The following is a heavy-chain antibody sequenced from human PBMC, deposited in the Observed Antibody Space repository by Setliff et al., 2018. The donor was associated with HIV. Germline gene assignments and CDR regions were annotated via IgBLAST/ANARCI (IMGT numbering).Heavy chain of an antibody. Sequence: SLRLSCAASGFTFSSYSMNWVRQAPGKGLEWVSSISSSSSYIYYADSVKGRFTISRDNSKNTLYLQMNSLRAEDTAVYYCARVGGGDYSNYFYYYYYGMDVWGQGTTVTVSS. V-gene: IGHV3-21*01. J-gene: IGHJ6*02. CDR3: ARVGGGDYSNYFYYYYYGMDV. D-gene: IGHD4-4*01. CDR1: GFTFSSYS. CDR2: ISSSSSYI.